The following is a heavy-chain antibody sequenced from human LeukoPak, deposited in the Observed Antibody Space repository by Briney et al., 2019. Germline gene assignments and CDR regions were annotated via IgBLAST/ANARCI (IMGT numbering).Heavy chain of an antibody. J-gene: IGHJ6*02. D-gene: IGHD2-15*01. CDR2: ISATGFTT. CDR1: GFTFSSYT. CDR3: ARDIASTRMDV. Sequence: GGSLRLSCAASGFTFSSYTMSWVRQAPGKGLEWISVISATGFTTHHTDSVKGRFTISRDNSKSILYLQMNSLRAEDTAVYYCARDIASTRMDVWGQGTAVSVSS. V-gene: IGHV3-23*01.